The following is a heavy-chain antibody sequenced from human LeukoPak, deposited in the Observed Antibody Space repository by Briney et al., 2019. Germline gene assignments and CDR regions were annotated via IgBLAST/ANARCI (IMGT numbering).Heavy chain of an antibody. CDR2: IRYDGSNK. J-gene: IGHJ4*02. V-gene: IGHV3-30*02. Sequence: GGSLRLSCAASGFTFSSYGMHWVRQAPGKGLEWVAFIRYDGSNKYYADSVKGRFTISRDNSKNTLYLQMNSLRAEDTAVYYCAKALYVVVVAAVLDYWGQGTLVTVSS. D-gene: IGHD2-15*01. CDR1: GFTFSSYG. CDR3: AKALYVVVVAAVLDY.